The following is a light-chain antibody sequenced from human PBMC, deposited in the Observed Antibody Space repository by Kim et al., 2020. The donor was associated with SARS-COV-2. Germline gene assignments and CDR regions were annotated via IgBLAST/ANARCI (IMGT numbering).Light chain of an antibody. J-gene: IGKJ2*01. CDR3: QQSHSIPYT. Sequence: DIQMTQSPSSLSASAGDSITITCRASQTISRYLNWYQQKPGKAPNLLISAASTLQSGVTSRFSGGGSGTEFTLTINSLQPEDSATYYCQQSHSIPYTFGQGTKLEI. CDR1: QTISRY. V-gene: IGKV1-39*01. CDR2: AAS.